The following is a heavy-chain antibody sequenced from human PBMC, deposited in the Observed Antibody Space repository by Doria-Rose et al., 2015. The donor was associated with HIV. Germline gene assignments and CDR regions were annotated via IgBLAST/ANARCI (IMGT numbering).Heavy chain of an antibody. Sequence: EAQLVESGGGLVRPGGSLRLSCATSGFTFSSHRINWVRQAPGKGLEWVSSISSTSAYINYADSVRGRFTISRDNARNSLYLQMDSLRAEDTAIYYCATGVTLDYWGQGTLVTVSS. D-gene: IGHD3-10*01. V-gene: IGHV3-21*01. CDR2: ISSTSAYI. J-gene: IGHJ4*02. CDR3: ATGVTLDY. CDR1: GFTFSSHR.